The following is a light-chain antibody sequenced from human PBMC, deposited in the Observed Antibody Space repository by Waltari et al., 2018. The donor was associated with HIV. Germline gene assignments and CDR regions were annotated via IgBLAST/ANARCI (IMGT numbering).Light chain of an antibody. CDR1: AGIVTRAHC. Sequence: QPVVTPEPFLTVFPRGTVILTSASSAGIVTRAHCPYWFQQRSGPAPKAQISDSNNRYSWTPARVTGAFLGCKAVLTLTGTQPEGDADYYCLLSYDGDVVFGRGTKLTVL. CDR3: LLSYDGDVV. CDR2: DSN. V-gene: IGLV7-46*01. J-gene: IGLJ2*01.